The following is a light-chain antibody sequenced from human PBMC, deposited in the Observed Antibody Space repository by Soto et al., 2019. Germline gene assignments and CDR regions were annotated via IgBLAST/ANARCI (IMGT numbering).Light chain of an antibody. V-gene: IGKV1-33*01. Sequence: DLPMTQSPSSLSASVGDRVTITCQASQDISNSLNWYQQKPGKAPKLLIYDASNLQTGVPSRFSGSGSGTDFTFTISGLQPEDIATYYCQQYDNLPLTFGQGTRLEIK. CDR1: QDISNS. CDR2: DAS. J-gene: IGKJ5*01. CDR3: QQYDNLPLT.